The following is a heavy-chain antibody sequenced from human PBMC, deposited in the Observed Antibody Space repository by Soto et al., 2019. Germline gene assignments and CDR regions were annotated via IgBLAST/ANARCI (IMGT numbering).Heavy chain of an antibody. J-gene: IGHJ5*02. CDR1: VGSISSYY. CDR3: AGYDFWSGYLS. D-gene: IGHD3-3*01. Sequence: SETLSLTCTVSVGSISSYYWSWIRQPPGKGLEWIGYIYYSGSTNYNPSLKSRVTISVDTSKNQFSLKLSSVTAADTAVYYCAGYDFWSGYLSWGQGTLVTVSS. V-gene: IGHV4-59*01. CDR2: IYYSGST.